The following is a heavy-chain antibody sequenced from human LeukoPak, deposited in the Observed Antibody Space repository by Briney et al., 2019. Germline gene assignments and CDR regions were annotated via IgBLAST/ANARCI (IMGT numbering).Heavy chain of an antibody. V-gene: IGHV1-2*02. Sequence: ASVTVSYTASGYTFTLYYMHWVRQAPGQGREGMGWINPNSGGTNYAQKFQGRVTMTRDTSISTAYMELSRLRSDDTAVYYCARLGTSCNAFDIWGQGTMVTVSS. CDR1: GYTFTLYY. CDR3: ARLGTSCNAFDI. D-gene: IGHD2-2*01. J-gene: IGHJ3*02. CDR2: INPNSGGT.